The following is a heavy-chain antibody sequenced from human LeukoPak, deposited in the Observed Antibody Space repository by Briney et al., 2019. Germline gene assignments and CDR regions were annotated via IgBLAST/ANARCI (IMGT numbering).Heavy chain of an antibody. V-gene: IGHV1-2*02. D-gene: IGHD2-2*01. CDR2: INPNSGGT. CDR1: GYTFTGYY. Sequence: GASVKVSCKASGYTFTGYYMHWVRRAPGQGLEWMGWINPNSGGTNYAQKFQGRVTMTRDTSISTAYMELSRLRSDDTAVYYCARVKPAIVVVVPAAPNWFDPWGQGTLVTVSS. J-gene: IGHJ5*02. CDR3: ARVKPAIVVVVPAAPNWFDP.